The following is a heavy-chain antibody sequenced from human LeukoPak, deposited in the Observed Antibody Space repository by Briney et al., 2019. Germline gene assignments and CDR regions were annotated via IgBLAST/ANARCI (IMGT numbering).Heavy chain of an antibody. D-gene: IGHD5-12*01. CDR3: TRSSIVATSIDH. J-gene: IGHJ4*02. CDR1: GFTVSSNY. V-gene: IGHV3-49*04. Sequence: GGSLRLSCTASGFTVSSNYMSWVRQAPGKGLEWVGFIRSKGYGGTTEYAASVKGRFTISRDDSKSIAYMQMNSLKTEDTAVYYCTRSSIVATSIDHWGQGTLVTVSS. CDR2: IRSKGYGGTT.